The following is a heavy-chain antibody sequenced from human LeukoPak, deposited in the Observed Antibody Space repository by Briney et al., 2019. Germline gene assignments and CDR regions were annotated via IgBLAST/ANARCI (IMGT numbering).Heavy chain of an antibody. J-gene: IGHJ3*01. V-gene: IGHV1-69*01. CDR3: VRPDRIFGVPAAFDA. CDR2: IIPKYSAS. CDR1: GGSFSDYP. Sequence: SVKVSCKASGGSFSDYPINWVRQAPGQGLEWLGGIIPKYSASNYAQAFQGRVTITADESTNTVYMEMSGLRPDGTAVYYCVRPDRIFGVPAAFDAWGQGTLVAVSS. D-gene: IGHD3-3*02.